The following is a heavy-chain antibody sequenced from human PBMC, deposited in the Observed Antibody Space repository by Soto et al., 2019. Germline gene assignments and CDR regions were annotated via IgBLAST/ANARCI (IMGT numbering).Heavy chain of an antibody. J-gene: IGHJ5*02. CDR2: ISLYSDGA. CDR3: ARVVPGAEAWFGP. D-gene: IGHD2-2*01. CDR1: GYTFSNYG. Sequence: ASVKVSCKTSGYTFSNYGITWVRRAPGQPLEWLGWISLYSDGANYAQKFQGRVSMTTDTSTTTAYMELRSLRSDDTAVYYCARVVPGAEAWFGPWGQGTLVTVSS. V-gene: IGHV1-18*01.